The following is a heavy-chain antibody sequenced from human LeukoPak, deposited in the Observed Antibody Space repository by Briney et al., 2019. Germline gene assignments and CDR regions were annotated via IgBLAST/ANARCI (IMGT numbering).Heavy chain of an antibody. V-gene: IGHV4-4*07. CDR2: IYSSGST. CDR1: GGSIISFY. CDR3: ARSDTAMVYFDY. J-gene: IGHJ4*02. Sequence: SETLSLTCTVSGGSIISFYWSWIRQPAGKGLEWIGRIYSSGSTNYNPSLKSRVTMSVDTSKNQFSLKLSSVTAADTAVYYCARSDTAMVYFDYWGQGTLVTVSS. D-gene: IGHD5-18*01.